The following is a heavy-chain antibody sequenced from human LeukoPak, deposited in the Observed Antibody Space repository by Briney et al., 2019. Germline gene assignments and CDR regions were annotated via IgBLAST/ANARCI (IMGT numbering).Heavy chain of an antibody. CDR3: ARDRSVFGVVEGFDP. Sequence: ASVKVSCKASGYTFTSYGISWVRQAPGQGLEWTGWISAYNGNTNYAQKLQGGVTMTTDTSTSTAYMELRSLRSDDTAVYYCARDRSVFGVVEGFDPWGQGTLVTVSS. CDR2: ISAYNGNT. D-gene: IGHD3-3*01. V-gene: IGHV1-18*01. J-gene: IGHJ5*02. CDR1: GYTFTSYG.